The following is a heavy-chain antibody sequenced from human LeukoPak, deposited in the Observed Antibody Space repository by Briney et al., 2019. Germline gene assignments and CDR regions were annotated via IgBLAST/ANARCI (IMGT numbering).Heavy chain of an antibody. J-gene: IGHJ3*02. D-gene: IGHD2-8*01. Sequence: TGGSLRLSCAASGFTFRNHAMSWVRQAPGKGLDWVSYIHTGGSTIYYADSVKGRFTIFRDNAKNSVYLQMSSLRAEDTALYYCARKAYCSDAVCPPWGAFDIWGQGTMVTVSS. CDR2: IHTGGSTI. V-gene: IGHV3-48*03. CDR1: GFTFRNHA. CDR3: ARKAYCSDAVCPPWGAFDI.